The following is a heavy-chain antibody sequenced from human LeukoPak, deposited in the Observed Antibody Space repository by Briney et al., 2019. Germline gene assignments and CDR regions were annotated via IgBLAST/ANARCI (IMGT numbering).Heavy chain of an antibody. CDR2: IHNSGNT. D-gene: IGHD1-26*01. CDR3: VRDWEGFNFDI. CDR1: GGSARSYY. Sequence: SETLPLTCIVSGGSARSYYWSWIRQPPGEGLEWIAYIHNSGNTNYNPSLKSRVTISVDTSKNQFSLKLRSVTAADTAVYYCVRDWEGFNFDIWGQGTMVTVSS. J-gene: IGHJ3*02. V-gene: IGHV4-59*02.